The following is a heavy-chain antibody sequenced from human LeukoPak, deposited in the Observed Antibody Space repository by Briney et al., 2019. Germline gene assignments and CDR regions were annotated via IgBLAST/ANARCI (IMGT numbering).Heavy chain of an antibody. Sequence: PSETLPLTCTVSGGSISSYYWSWIRQPPGKGLEWIGYIYYSGSTNYNPSLKSRVTISVDTSKNQFSLKLSSVTAADTAVYYCARDGCSGGSCPLRANAFDIWGQGTMVTVSS. D-gene: IGHD2-15*01. CDR3: ARDGCSGGSCPLRANAFDI. CDR2: IYYSGST. J-gene: IGHJ3*02. CDR1: GGSISSYY. V-gene: IGHV4-59*01.